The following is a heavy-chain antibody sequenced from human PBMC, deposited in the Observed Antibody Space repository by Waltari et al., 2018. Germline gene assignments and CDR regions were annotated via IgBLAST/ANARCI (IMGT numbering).Heavy chain of an antibody. CDR3: AKDDGGTYQGPFDV. D-gene: IGHD3-16*02. V-gene: IGHV3-23*04. Sequence: ELQLVESGGGLVQPGGSLRLSCAGPRFTFGSYAMSWVRQAPGKGLEWVSSISGGGGRTYYANSVKGRFTISRDNSKNTLYLQMNSLRAEDTAIYYCAKDDGGTYQGPFDVWGQGTMVTVSS. CDR1: RFTFGSYA. J-gene: IGHJ3*01. CDR2: ISGGGGRT.